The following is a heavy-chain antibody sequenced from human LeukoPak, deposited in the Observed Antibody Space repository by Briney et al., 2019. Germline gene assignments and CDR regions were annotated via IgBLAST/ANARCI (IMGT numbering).Heavy chain of an antibody. Sequence: SETLSLTCTVSGDSISTYYWNWIRQPPGKGLEWIGYIYHSGSTNYNPSLKSRVTISVDTSKNQFSLKLSSVTAADTAVYYCTRAFSSSSFYFNYWGQGTLVTVSS. CDR3: TRAFSSSSFYFNY. CDR1: GDSISTYY. J-gene: IGHJ4*02. D-gene: IGHD6-6*01. V-gene: IGHV4-59*01. CDR2: IYHSGST.